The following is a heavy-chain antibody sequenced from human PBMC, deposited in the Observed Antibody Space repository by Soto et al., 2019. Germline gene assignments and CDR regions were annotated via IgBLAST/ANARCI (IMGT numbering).Heavy chain of an antibody. CDR1: ESTVSRDW. V-gene: IGHV3-7*01. J-gene: IGHJ6*02. CDR2: INQDGSEK. D-gene: IGHD2-2*03. Sequence: PGGSLRLSCAIFESTVSRDWMNWVRQAPGKGLEWVAHINQDGSEKYYVDSVKGRFTISRDNAKKSLYLQMNSLRDEDMAVYYCARDGYCVSSSCSFLPDVWGQGTTVTVSS. CDR3: ARDGYCVSSSCSFLPDV.